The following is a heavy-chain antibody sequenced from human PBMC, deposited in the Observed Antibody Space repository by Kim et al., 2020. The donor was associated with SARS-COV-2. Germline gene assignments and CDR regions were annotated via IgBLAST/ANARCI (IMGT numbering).Heavy chain of an antibody. CDR3: AKNGPGWELPWSDY. CDR2: ISYDGSNK. V-gene: IGHV3-30*18. D-gene: IGHD1-26*01. Sequence: GGSLRLSCAASGFTFSSYGMHWVRQAPGKGLEWVAVISYDGSNKYYADSVKGRFTISRDNSKNTLYLQMNSLRAEDTAVYYCAKNGPGWELPWSDYWGQGTLVTVSS. J-gene: IGHJ4*02. CDR1: GFTFSSYG.